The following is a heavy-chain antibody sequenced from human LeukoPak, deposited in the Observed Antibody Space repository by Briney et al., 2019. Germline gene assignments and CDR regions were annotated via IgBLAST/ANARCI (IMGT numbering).Heavy chain of an antibody. CDR3: APGRTFTTGHFDY. Sequence: ASVKVSCKVSVYILTELSMHWVRQAPGKGLDWMGGFDPEDGETIYAQKFQGRVTMTEDTSTDTAYMELSSLRSEDTAVYYCAPGRTFTTGHFDYWGQGTPVTVSS. CDR2: FDPEDGET. J-gene: IGHJ4*02. CDR1: VYILTELS. D-gene: IGHD1-1*01. V-gene: IGHV1-24*01.